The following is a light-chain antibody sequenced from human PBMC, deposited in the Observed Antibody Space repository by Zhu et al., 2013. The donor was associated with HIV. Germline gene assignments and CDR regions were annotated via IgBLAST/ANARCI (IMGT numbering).Light chain of an antibody. J-gene: IGKJ1*01. CDR1: QTISNW. V-gene: IGKV1-5*03. Sequence: DIKMTQSPSTLSASVGDRVIITCRASQTISNWLAWYQQKPGKAPNLLIYEASNLESGVPSRFSGSGSGTEFTLTISSLQPDDFATYYCQQYNSDSRTFGQGTKVEIK. CDR2: EAS. CDR3: QQYNSDSRT.